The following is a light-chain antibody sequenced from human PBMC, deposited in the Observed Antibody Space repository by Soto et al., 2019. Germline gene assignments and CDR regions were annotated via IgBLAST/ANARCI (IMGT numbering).Light chain of an antibody. CDR2: DAS. CDR1: QSVSSY. J-gene: IGKJ2*01. Sequence: EIVLTQSPATLSLSPGERATLSCRASQSVSSYLAWYQQKPGQAPRLLIYDASNRATGIPARFSGNGSGTDFPLTISSLEPEDFAVYYCQQRSNWPMYTFGQGTKLEIK. V-gene: IGKV3-11*01. CDR3: QQRSNWPMYT.